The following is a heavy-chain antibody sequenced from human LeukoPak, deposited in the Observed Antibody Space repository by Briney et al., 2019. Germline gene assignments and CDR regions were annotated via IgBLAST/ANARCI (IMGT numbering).Heavy chain of an antibody. D-gene: IGHD2-15*01. Sequence: ASVKVSCKASGYTFIGYYMHWLRQAAGQGLDWMGWINPNSCGTNHAQKFQGWVTMTRETSISTAYIELSRLRSEDTAVYYCARDRRYCSGGSCYSDAFDIWGQGTMVTVSS. V-gene: IGHV1-2*04. J-gene: IGHJ3*02. CDR3: ARDRRYCSGGSCYSDAFDI. CDR2: INPNSCGT. CDR1: GYTFIGYY.